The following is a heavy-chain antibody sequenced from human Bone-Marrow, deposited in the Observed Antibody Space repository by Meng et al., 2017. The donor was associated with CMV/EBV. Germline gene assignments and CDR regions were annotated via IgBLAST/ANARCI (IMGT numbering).Heavy chain of an antibody. Sequence: GGSLRLSCAASGFTFSSYAMSWVRQAPGKGLEWVSAISGSGGSTYYADSVKGRFTISRDNAKNSLYLQMNSLRAEDTAVYYCARGGILWPYEDFDYWGQGTLVTVSS. V-gene: IGHV3-23*01. CDR1: GFTFSSYA. CDR2: ISGSGGST. D-gene: IGHD2-21*01. J-gene: IGHJ4*02. CDR3: ARGGILWPYEDFDY.